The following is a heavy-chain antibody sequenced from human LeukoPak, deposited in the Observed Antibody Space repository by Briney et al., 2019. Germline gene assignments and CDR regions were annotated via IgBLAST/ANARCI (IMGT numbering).Heavy chain of an antibody. V-gene: IGHV1-18*01. D-gene: IGHD3-9*01. CDR1: GYTFTTYG. CDR2: ISVYNGNT. CDR3: ARMILLLGDVLTVPPRGFDY. Sequence: ASVKVSCTASGYTFTTYGISWVRQRPGQGLEWLGRISVYNGNTNYAQKLQGRVTMTTDTSTSTAYMELRSLRSDGTAVYYCARMILLLGDVLTVPPRGFDYWGQGTLVTVSS. J-gene: IGHJ4*02.